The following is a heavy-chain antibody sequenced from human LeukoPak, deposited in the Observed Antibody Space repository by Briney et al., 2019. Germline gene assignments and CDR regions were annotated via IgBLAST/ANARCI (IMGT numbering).Heavy chain of an antibody. CDR1: GFTVSSNY. CDR2: IYSGGSA. D-gene: IGHD4-17*01. CDR3: ARRGYGDYAPFDY. V-gene: IGHV3-66*04. J-gene: IGHJ4*02. Sequence: GGSLRLSCAVSGFTVSSNYMSWVRQAPGKGLEWVSIIYSGGSAYYADSVKGRFTISRDNSKNTLYLQMNSLRAEDTAVYYCARRGYGDYAPFDYWGQGTLVTVSS.